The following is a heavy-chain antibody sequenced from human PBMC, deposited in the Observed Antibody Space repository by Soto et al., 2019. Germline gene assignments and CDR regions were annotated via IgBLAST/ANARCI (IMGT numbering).Heavy chain of an antibody. V-gene: IGHV4-59*08. CDR3: ARWRRVLAAAGNYYFDY. CDR1: GGSISGSY. Sequence: QVQLQESGPGLVKPSETLSLTCSVSGGSISGSYWSWIRQPPGKGLEWIGYIYDSGNTNYTPSLKSRVTMSVAPFKNHFCLKLSSVSAADTAVYYCARWRRVLAAAGNYYFDYWGQGSLGNVSS. J-gene: IGHJ4*02. D-gene: IGHD6-13*01. CDR2: IYDSGNT.